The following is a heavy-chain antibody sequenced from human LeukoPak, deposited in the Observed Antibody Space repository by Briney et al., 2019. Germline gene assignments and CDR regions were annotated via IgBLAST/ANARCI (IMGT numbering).Heavy chain of an antibody. Sequence: PGKSLRLSCAASGFTFSNYGMHWVRQAPGKGLEWVGSIWYDGGNKNYADSVKGRFTISRDNSKNTLYLQMNSLRAEDTAVYYCARDSCSGGTCYFPDAFDIWGQGTLVTVSS. D-gene: IGHD2-15*01. V-gene: IGHV3-33*01. CDR2: IWYDGGNK. CDR3: ARDSCSGGTCYFPDAFDI. CDR1: GFTFSNYG. J-gene: IGHJ3*02.